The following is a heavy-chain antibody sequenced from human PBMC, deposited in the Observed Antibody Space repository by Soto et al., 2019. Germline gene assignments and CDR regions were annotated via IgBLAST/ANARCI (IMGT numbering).Heavy chain of an antibody. CDR3: ARGGAGRYMYYFDY. D-gene: IGHD1-26*01. V-gene: IGHV3-33*01. CDR2: VWYDGGNK. J-gene: IGHJ4*02. CDR1: GFTFSNYA. Sequence: QVQLVESGGGVVQPGRSLGLSCTASGFTFSNYAMHWVRQAPGKGLEWVAVVWYDGGNKYYADSVKGRFTISRDNSYNILYLQMNSPRVEDTAVYYCARGGAGRYMYYFDYWGQGTLVTVSS.